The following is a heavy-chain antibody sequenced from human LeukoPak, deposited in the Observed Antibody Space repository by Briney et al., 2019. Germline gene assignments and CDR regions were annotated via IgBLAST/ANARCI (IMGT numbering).Heavy chain of an antibody. Sequence: GSLRLSCAASGFTFSSYAMSWIRQPPGKGLEWIGEINHSGSTNYNPSLKSRVTISVDTSKNQFSLKLSSVTAADTAVYYCARGRSEYYYDSSGYYYLHYWGQGTLVTVSS. CDR1: GFTFSSYA. CDR2: INHSGST. J-gene: IGHJ4*02. V-gene: IGHV4-34*01. CDR3: ARGRSEYYYDSSGYYYLHY. D-gene: IGHD3-22*01.